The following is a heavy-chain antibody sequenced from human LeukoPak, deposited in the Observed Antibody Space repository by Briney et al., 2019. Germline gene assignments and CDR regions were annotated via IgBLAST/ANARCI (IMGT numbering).Heavy chain of an antibody. V-gene: IGHV3-23*01. CDR1: GFTFNAYA. D-gene: IGHD2-2*01. CDR3: ASNWRGCSSTTCYGGGLDY. Sequence: GGSLRLSCAASGFTFNAYAMSRVRQAPGKGLEWASSISGSGGSTYYAGSVKGRFTISRDNSRNTLYLQMNSLGAEDTAVYYCASNWRGCSSTTCYGGGLDYWGQGILITVSS. J-gene: IGHJ4*02. CDR2: ISGSGGST.